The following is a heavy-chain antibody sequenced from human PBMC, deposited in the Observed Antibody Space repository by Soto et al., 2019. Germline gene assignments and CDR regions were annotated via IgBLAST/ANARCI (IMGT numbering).Heavy chain of an antibody. CDR2: IYTSGNS. J-gene: IGHJ4*02. CDR1: GFTVSNIY. D-gene: IGHD3-22*01. Sequence: PGGSLRLSCAASGFTVSNIYMSWVRQAPGKGLEWVSVIYTSGNSYYADSVKGRFTMPRDNSKNTLYLQMNSLRAEDTAVYYCARVRYYYDSSGYDGFDYWGQGTLVTVS. V-gene: IGHV3-66*01. CDR3: ARVRYYYDSSGYDGFDY.